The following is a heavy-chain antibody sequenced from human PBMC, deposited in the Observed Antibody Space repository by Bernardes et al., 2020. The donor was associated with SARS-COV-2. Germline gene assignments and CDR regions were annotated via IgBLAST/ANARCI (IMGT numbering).Heavy chain of an antibody. D-gene: IGHD3-3*01. CDR2: ISAYNGNT. J-gene: IGHJ6*02. CDR1: GYTFTSYV. CDR3: AREMRFTQSPYYYYYYGMDG. Sequence: ASVKVSCKASGYTFTSYVISWVRQAPGQGREWMGWISAYNGNTNYAQKLQGRVTMTTDTSTSTAYMELRSLRSDDTAVYYCAREMRFTQSPYYYYYYGMDGWGQGTTVTVSS. V-gene: IGHV1-18*01.